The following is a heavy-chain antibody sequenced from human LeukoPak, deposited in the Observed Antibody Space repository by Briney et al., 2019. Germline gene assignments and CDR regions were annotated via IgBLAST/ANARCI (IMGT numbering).Heavy chain of an antibody. CDR1: GGTFSSYA. J-gene: IGHJ3*02. Sequence: ASVKVSCKASGGTFSSYAISWVRQAPGQGLEWMGGIIPIFGTANYAQKFQGRVTITADESTSTAYMELSSLRSEDTAVYYCARGVNWNYLGAFDIWGQGTMVTVSS. D-gene: IGHD1-7*01. V-gene: IGHV1-69*13. CDR2: IIPIFGTA. CDR3: ARGVNWNYLGAFDI.